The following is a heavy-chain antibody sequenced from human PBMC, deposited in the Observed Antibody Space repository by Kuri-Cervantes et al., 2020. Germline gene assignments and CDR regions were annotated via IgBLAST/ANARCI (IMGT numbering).Heavy chain of an antibody. D-gene: IGHD2-2*01. J-gene: IGHJ4*02. CDR3: ARGKSLCSSTRCYAGPFDY. CDR2: IYYSGSS. V-gene: IGHV4-39*07. CDR1: GGSISSSSHY. Sequence: SETLSLTCTVSGGSISSSSHYWGWIRQPPGKGLEWIGSIYYSGSSYYNPSLKSRVTISVDTSKNQFSLKLSSVTAADTAVYYCARGKSLCSSTRCYAGPFDYWGQGTLVTVSS.